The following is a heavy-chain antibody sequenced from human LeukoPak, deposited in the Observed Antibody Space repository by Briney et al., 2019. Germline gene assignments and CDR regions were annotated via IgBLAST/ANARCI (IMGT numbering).Heavy chain of an antibody. D-gene: IGHD6-13*01. CDR3: ARGPLIAAAGTW. J-gene: IGHJ4*02. Sequence: GGSLRLSCAASGFTFSSYWMSWVRRAPGEGLEWVAKINQDGTEKAYVDSVRGRFTISRDNAKNSLFLQMNSLRAEDTAVYYCARGPLIAAAGTWWGQGTLVTVSS. CDR1: GFTFSSYW. V-gene: IGHV3-7*03. CDR2: INQDGTEK.